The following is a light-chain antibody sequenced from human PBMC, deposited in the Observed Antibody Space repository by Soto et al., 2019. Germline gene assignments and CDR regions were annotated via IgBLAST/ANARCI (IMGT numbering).Light chain of an antibody. V-gene: IGKV1-8*01. J-gene: IGKJ1*01. CDR2: AAS. CDR3: QQSYSTPPWT. Sequence: AIRMTQSPSSLSASTGDRVTLTCRASQGISSYLAWYQQKPGKAPKLLIYAASTLQSGVPSRFSGSGSGTDFTLTISSLQPEDFATYYCQQSYSTPPWTFGQGTKVDIK. CDR1: QGISSY.